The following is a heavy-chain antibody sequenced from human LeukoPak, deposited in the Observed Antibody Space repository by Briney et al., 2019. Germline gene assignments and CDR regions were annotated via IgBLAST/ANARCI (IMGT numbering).Heavy chain of an antibody. J-gene: IGHJ4*02. CDR1: GFTFSSYV. Sequence: GGSLRLSCAASGFTFSSYVMSWVRQAPGKGLEWVSTISDRGGSTFYADSVKGRFTVSRDNAKNSLYLQMNSLRAEDTAVYYCASWWELKYWGQGTLVTVSS. CDR3: ASWWELKY. V-gene: IGHV3-23*01. CDR2: ISDRGGST. D-gene: IGHD1-26*01.